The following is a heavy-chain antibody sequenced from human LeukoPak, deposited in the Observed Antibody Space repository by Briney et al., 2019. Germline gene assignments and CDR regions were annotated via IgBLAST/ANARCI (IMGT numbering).Heavy chain of an antibody. CDR1: GGSLSNTNYY. CDR3: ARLCYQQCYFDY. Sequence: SETLSLTCTVSGGSLSNTNYYWAWIRQPPGKGLEWVGSIYHSATTYYNPSLESRASMSVDTSKNQFSLKLSSVTAADTAAYYCARLCYQQCYFDYWGQGTLVTVSS. V-gene: IGHV4-39*01. J-gene: IGHJ4*02. D-gene: IGHD2-2*01. CDR2: IYHSATT.